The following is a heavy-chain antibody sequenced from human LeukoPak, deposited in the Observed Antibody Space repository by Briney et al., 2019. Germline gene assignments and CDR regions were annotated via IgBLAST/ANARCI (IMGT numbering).Heavy chain of an antibody. Sequence: ASVKVSCKASGYTFTTHYMLWVRQAPGQGLEWMGIINPSGGSTSYAQKFQGRVTMTRDTSASTVYMDLSNLRFEDTAVYYCARVLVGGYGGVGDYWGQGTLVTVSS. CDR3: ARVLVGGYGGVGDY. CDR2: INPSGGST. CDR1: GYTFTTHY. D-gene: IGHD6-19*01. J-gene: IGHJ4*02. V-gene: IGHV1-46*01.